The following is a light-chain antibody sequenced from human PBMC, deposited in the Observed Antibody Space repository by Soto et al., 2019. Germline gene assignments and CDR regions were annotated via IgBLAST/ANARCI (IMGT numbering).Light chain of an antibody. CDR3: NSYASSGAVV. V-gene: IGLV2-8*01. Sequence: QSALTQPPSASGSPGQSVTISCTGTFNDVGGYNYVSWYQQHPGKAPKVIIYEVYKRPSGVPDRFSGSKSGNTASLTFSGLQPEDEADYYCNSYASSGAVVFGGGTKLTVL. CDR1: FNDVGGYNY. J-gene: IGLJ2*01. CDR2: EVY.